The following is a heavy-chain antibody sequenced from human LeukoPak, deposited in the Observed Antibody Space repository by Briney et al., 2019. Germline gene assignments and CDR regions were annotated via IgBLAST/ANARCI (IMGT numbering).Heavy chain of an antibody. D-gene: IGHD5-18*01. CDR1: GFTVSSNY. CDR3: AREPDTAMVNGYYYYYYMDV. J-gene: IGHJ6*03. CDR2: IYSGGST. Sequence: GGSLRLSCAASGFTVSSNYMSWVRQAPGKGLEWVSVIYSGGSTYYADSVKGRLTISRDNSKNTLYLQMNSLKTEDTAVYYCAREPDTAMVNGYYYYYYMDVWGKGTTVTVSS. V-gene: IGHV3-66*01.